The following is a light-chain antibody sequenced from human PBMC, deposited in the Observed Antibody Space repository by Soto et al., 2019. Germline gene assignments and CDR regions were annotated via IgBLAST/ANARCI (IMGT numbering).Light chain of an antibody. CDR2: RTS. V-gene: IGKV3-15*01. CDR1: QSISSN. J-gene: IGKJ4*01. CDR3: QQYNNGARAT. Sequence: DIVTTLFSGTLSVSPGERSTLSCMASQSISSNLAWYQQKPGQAPRLLMFRTSSRATGFPARFSGSGSGTEFNLTISSLQSEDFGVYYCQQYNNGARATFGGGTKVDIK.